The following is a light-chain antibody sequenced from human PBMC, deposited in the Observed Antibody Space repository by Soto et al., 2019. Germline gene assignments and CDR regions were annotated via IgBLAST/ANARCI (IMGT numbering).Light chain of an antibody. V-gene: IGKV3-11*01. CDR3: QQRSNWPIT. Sequence: EIVLTQSPATLSLSPGERATLSCRASQSVSIYLAWYQQKPGQAPMLLIYDASNRATGIPARFSGSGSGTDFTLAISSLEPEDFAVYYCQQRSNWPITFGQGTRLEIK. J-gene: IGKJ5*01. CDR1: QSVSIY. CDR2: DAS.